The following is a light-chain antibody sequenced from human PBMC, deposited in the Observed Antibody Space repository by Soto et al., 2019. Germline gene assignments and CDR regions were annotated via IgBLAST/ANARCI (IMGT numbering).Light chain of an antibody. Sequence: IVLTQPPGTLSVSPWERVGLHCMSSQSVTSNLAWYQHKPGQSPRLLIYRASARATGVPDRFSGSGSGTEFTLTISSLQSEDFAVYYCQQYNNWPPITFGQGTRLEIK. CDR3: QQYNNWPPIT. CDR2: RAS. J-gene: IGKJ5*01. V-gene: IGKV3-15*01. CDR1: QSVTSN.